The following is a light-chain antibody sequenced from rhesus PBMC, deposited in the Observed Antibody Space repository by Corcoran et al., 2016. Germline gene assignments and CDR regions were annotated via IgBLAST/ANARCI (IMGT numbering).Light chain of an antibody. J-gene: IGKJ4*01. CDR1: QDISSW. Sequence: DIQMTQSPSSLPASVGDTVTITCRARQDISSWLAWDQQKPGKVPKLLIYRASSLQSGVPSRFSGSGSGTVFTLTINSLHSDDFATYYCHQYVNKPPTFGGGTKVEIK. V-gene: IGKV1-22*01. CDR2: RAS. CDR3: HQYVNKPPT.